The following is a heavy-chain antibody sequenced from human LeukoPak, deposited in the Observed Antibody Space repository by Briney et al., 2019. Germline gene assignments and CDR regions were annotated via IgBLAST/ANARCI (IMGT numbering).Heavy chain of an antibody. V-gene: IGHV4-34*01. CDR1: GGSFSGYY. J-gene: IGHJ4*02. Sequence: SETLSLTCAVYGGSFSGYYWSWIRQPPGKGLEWIGEINHSGSTNYNPSLKSRVTISVDTSQNQFSLKLSSVPPAEPAVYFFASEFYGYHIPKYDYRGQGTLVTVCS. CDR3: ASEFYGYHIPKYDY. D-gene: IGHD5-18*01. CDR2: INHSGST.